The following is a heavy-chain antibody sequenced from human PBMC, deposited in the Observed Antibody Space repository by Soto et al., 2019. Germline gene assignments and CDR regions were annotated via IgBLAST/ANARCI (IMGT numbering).Heavy chain of an antibody. D-gene: IGHD2-15*01. V-gene: IGHV1-2*02. CDR3: TRENIENSAGLYDAFDI. CDR2: MNPKSGGT. J-gene: IGHJ3*02. Sequence: ASVKGSRKASGYTLSVYYTHWLIQSPGQGLEWIGWMNPKSGGTYFAQKFQGRVTLTRDTSISTAYMEVNRLRSDDTAVYYCTRENIENSAGLYDAFDIRGQGITVTVSS. CDR1: GYTLSVYY.